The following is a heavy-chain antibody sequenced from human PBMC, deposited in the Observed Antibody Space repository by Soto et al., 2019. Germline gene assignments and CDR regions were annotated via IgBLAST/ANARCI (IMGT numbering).Heavy chain of an antibody. CDR1: GFTVRSSY. CDR3: TRVRLGSSRSSDY. J-gene: IGHJ4*02. CDR2: MYSGGTT. Sequence: EVQVVESGGGLVQPGGSLRLSCAASGFTVRSSYMSWVRQAPGKGLEWVSSMYSGGTTYYADSVRGRFSISRDDSKNSVFLQMNRLKTDDTAVYYCTRVRLGSSRSSDYWGQGILVTVSS. D-gene: IGHD6-19*01. V-gene: IGHV3-66*01.